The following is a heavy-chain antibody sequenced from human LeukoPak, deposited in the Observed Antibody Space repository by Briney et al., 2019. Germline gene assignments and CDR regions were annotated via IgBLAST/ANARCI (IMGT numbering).Heavy chain of an antibody. CDR2: ISAYNGNT. D-gene: IGHD2-2*02. Sequence: ASVKVSCKASGYASTSYGISWVRQAPGQGLEWMGWISAYNGNTNYAQKLQGRVTMTTDTSTSTAYMELRSLRSDDTAVYYCARDRKYCSSTSCYKGWFDPWGQGTLVTVSS. J-gene: IGHJ5*02. CDR3: ARDRKYCSSTSCYKGWFDP. CDR1: GYASTSYG. V-gene: IGHV1-18*01.